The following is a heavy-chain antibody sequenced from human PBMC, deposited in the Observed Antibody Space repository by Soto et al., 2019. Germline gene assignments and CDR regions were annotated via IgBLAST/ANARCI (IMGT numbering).Heavy chain of an antibody. J-gene: IGHJ4*02. CDR3: TRGGRQGEYTTSSCDY. Sequence: GESLKISCKGSGYTFTNHWIGWVRQMPGKGLEWMGIIFPGDSETRYSPSFQGQVTISADKSISTAYLQWSSLRASDTAMYYCTRGGRQGEYTTSSCDYWGQGTLVTVSS. CDR1: GYTFTNHW. D-gene: IGHD6-6*01. V-gene: IGHV5-51*01. CDR2: IFPGDSET.